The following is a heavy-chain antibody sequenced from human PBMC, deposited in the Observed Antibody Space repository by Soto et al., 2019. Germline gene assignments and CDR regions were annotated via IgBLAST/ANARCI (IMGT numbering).Heavy chain of an antibody. J-gene: IGHJ4*02. V-gene: IGHV3-30-3*01. CDR2: ISYDGSNK. CDR3: ARSKMATIPYYFDY. Sequence: PGGSLRLSCAASGFTFSSYAMHWVRQAPGKGLEWVAVISYDGSNKYYADSVKGRFTISRDNSKNTLYLQMNSLRAEDTAVYYCARSKMATIPYYFDYWGQGTLVTAPQ. CDR1: GFTFSSYA. D-gene: IGHD5-12*01.